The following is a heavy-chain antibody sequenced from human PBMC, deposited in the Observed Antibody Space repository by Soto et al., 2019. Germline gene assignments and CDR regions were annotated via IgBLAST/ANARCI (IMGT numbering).Heavy chain of an antibody. CDR1: GFSFSSYG. CDR3: ARTGHYCYYYIDV. V-gene: IGHV3-33*01. Sequence: PGGSLRLSCAASGFSFSSYGMHWVRQAPGKGLEWVAVIWYDGSNTYYADSVKGRFTISRDNSKNTLYLQMNSLRAEDTAVYYCARTGHYCYYYIDVWGKGTTVTVSS. CDR2: IWYDGSNT. J-gene: IGHJ6*03.